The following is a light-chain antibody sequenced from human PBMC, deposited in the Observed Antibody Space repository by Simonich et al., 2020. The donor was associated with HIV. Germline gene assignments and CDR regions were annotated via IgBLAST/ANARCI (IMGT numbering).Light chain of an antibody. J-gene: IGKJ4*01. CDR2: KAS. V-gene: IGKV1-5*03. Sequence: DIQMTQSSSTLSASVGDRVTITCRASQSISSWLAWYQQKPGKAPKLLIYKASILESGVPSRFSGSGSGTEFTLTISSLQPDDFATYYCQQYYSNLVTFGGGTKVEIK. CDR3: QQYYSNLVT. CDR1: QSISSW.